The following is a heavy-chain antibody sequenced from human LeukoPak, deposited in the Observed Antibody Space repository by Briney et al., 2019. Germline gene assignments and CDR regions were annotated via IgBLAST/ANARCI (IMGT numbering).Heavy chain of an antibody. CDR2: INPNSGGT. CDR1: GYTFRGYY. D-gene: IGHD3-22*01. V-gene: IGHV1-2*02. CDR3: AFTSYDSSGNFGAVNV. Sequence: ASVKVSCKASGYTFRGYYMHWVRQAPGQGPEWMGWINPNSGGTKFAPKFQGRFTMTRDTSINTAYMELTRLSSDDTAVYYCAFTSYDSSGNFGAVNVWGQGTLVTVSS. J-gene: IGHJ3*01.